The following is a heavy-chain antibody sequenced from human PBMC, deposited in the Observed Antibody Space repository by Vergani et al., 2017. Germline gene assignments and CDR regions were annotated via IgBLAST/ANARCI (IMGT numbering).Heavy chain of an antibody. J-gene: IGHJ3*02. D-gene: IGHD6-13*01. Sequence: EVQLVESGGGLVQPGGSLRLSCAASGFSLSRFWMSWVRQAPGKGLEWVASIRDDAGDTHYLDSVKGRFTISRDNAKNSLYLQMNSLTAEDTAVYYCARDYSPVGVDDAFDIWGQGTVVTVSS. V-gene: IGHV3-7*01. CDR2: IRDDAGDT. CDR3: ARDYSPVGVDDAFDI. CDR1: GFSLSRFW.